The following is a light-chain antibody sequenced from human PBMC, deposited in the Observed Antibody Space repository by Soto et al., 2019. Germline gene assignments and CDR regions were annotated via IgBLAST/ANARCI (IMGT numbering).Light chain of an antibody. Sequence: AIQMTQSPSSLSASVGDTVTFTCRASQAIRNDLGWFQQRPGKPPKLLIYGISILQTGVPSRFSGSGSGTDFTLTINSLQAEDVAVYYCHQFYRSGSFGQGTNLEIK. CDR3: HQFYRSGS. J-gene: IGKJ2*03. CDR2: GIS. CDR1: QAIRND. V-gene: IGKV1-6*01.